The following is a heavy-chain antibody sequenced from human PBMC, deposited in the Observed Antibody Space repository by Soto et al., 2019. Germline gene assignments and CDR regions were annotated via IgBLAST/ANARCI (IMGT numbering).Heavy chain of an antibody. CDR3: ARDHSGYVYNCFDP. CDR2: IKQDGSEK. CDR1: GFTFSSYW. Sequence: GGSLRLSCAASGFTFSSYWMSWVRQAPGKGLEWVANIKQDGSEKYYVDSVKGRFTISRDNAKNSLYLQMNSLRAEDTAVYYCARDHSGYVYNCFDPWGQRTLVTVSS. D-gene: IGHD5-12*01. V-gene: IGHV3-7*01. J-gene: IGHJ5*02.